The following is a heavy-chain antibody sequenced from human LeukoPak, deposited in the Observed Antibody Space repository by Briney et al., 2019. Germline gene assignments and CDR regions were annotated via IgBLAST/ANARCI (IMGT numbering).Heavy chain of an antibody. V-gene: IGHV1-69*05. CDR2: IIPIFGTA. J-gene: IGHJ4*02. CDR3: ARQGLSGYSSGWYDY. Sequence: ASVKVSCKASGGTFSSYAISWVRQAPGQGLEWMGRIIPIFGTANYAQKFQGRVTITTDESTSTAYMEQSSLRSEDTAVYYCARQGLSGYSSGWYDYWGQGTLVTVSS. CDR1: GGTFSSYA. D-gene: IGHD6-19*01.